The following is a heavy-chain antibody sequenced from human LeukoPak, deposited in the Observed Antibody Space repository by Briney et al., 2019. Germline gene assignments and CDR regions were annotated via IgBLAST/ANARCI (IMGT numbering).Heavy chain of an antibody. J-gene: IGHJ4*02. D-gene: IGHD3-10*01. Sequence: SETLSLTCTVSGYSTSSGYYWGWIRQPPGKGLEWIGSIYHSGSTYYNPSLKSRDTISVDTSKNQFSLKLSSVTAADTAVYYCASSGSYFQADYWGQGTLVTVSS. CDR3: ASSGSYFQADY. CDR2: IYHSGST. CDR1: GYSTSSGYY. V-gene: IGHV4-38-2*02.